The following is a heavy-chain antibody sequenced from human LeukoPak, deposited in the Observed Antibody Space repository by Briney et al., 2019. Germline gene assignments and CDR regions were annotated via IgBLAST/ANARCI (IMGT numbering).Heavy chain of an antibody. J-gene: IGHJ3*02. CDR3: ARDLSVAAYYGSGSYLGDAFDI. Sequence: SETLFLTCTVSGGSISSSSYYWGWIRQPPGKGLEWIGSIYYSGSTYYNPSFKSRVTISVDTSKNQFSLKLSSVTAAGTAVYYCARDLSVAAYYGSGSYLGDAFDIWGQGTMVTVSS. CDR1: GGSISSSSYY. V-gene: IGHV4-39*07. D-gene: IGHD3-10*01. CDR2: IYYSGST.